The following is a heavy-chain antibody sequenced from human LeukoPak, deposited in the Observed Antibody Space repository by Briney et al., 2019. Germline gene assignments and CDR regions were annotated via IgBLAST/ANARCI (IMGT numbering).Heavy chain of an antibody. CDR2: FSATDGSA. CDR1: GFTVSTYG. V-gene: IGHV3-23*01. J-gene: IGHJ3*01. Sequence: GGSLRLSCAASGFTVSTYGMTWVRQPPGKGLEWVSAFSATDGSAQYAESVKGRFAISRDNSKNSLYLQMNSLRDEDTAVYYSAKARIAAAGTGAFDVWGQGTMVTVYS. CDR3: AKARIAAAGTGAFDV. D-gene: IGHD6-13*01.